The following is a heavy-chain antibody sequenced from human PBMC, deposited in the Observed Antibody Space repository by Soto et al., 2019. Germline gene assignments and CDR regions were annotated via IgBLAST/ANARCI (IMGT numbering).Heavy chain of an antibody. Sequence: PGGSLRLSCVTSGFTFTTHAMSWVRQSPGKGLEWVSTFSGSGGNIYYAEAVKGRLTISRDDSKNTLYLQMNSLGVEDTAVYYCAKDPPWTVGPLAMDVWGQGTTVTVS. J-gene: IGHJ6*02. CDR2: FSGSGGNI. CDR3: AKDPPWTVGPLAMDV. CDR1: GFTFTTHA. D-gene: IGHD3-10*01. V-gene: IGHV3-23*01.